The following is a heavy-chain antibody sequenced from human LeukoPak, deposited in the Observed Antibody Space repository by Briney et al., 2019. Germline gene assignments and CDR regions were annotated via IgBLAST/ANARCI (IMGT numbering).Heavy chain of an antibody. J-gene: IGHJ4*02. CDR2: VSYSGLT. Sequence: GYVSYSGLTNYNPSLKSRVTVSVDTSKNQFSLKLTSVTPADTAVYYCARADFWSGYCDCWGQGTLVTVSS. CDR3: ARADFWSGYCDC. D-gene: IGHD3-3*01. V-gene: IGHV4-59*01.